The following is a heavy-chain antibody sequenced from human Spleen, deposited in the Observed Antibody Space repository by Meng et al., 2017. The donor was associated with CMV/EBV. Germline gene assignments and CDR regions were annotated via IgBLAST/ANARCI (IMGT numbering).Heavy chain of an antibody. J-gene: IGHJ6*02. CDR3: ARLPDSSGYYVYYYYGMDV. Sequence: GSLRLSCAVYGGSFSGYYWNWIRQPPGKGLEWIGEINHSGSTNYNPSLKSRVTISVDTSKNQFSLKLSSVTAADTAVYYCARLPDSSGYYVYYYYGMDVWGQGTTVTVSS. D-gene: IGHD3-22*01. CDR2: INHSGST. V-gene: IGHV4-34*01. CDR1: GGSFSGYY.